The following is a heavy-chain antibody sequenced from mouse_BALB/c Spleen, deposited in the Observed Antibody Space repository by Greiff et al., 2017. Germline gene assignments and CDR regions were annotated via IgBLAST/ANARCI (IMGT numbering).Heavy chain of an antibody. CDR2: IYPGSGST. CDR1: GYNFTSYW. J-gene: IGHJ3*01. D-gene: IGHD2-4*01. V-gene: IGHV1-55*01. CDR3: AREGYDYDPFAY. Sequence: QVQLQQPGAELVKPGTSVKLSCKASGYNFTSYWINWVKLRPGQGLEWIGDIYPGSGSTNYNEKFKSKATLTVDTSSSTAYMQLSSLASEDSALYYCAREGYDYDPFAYWGQGTLVAVSA.